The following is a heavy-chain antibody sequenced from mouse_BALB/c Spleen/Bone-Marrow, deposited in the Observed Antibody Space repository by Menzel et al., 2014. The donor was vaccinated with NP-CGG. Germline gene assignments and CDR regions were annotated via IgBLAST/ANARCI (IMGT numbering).Heavy chain of an antibody. D-gene: IGHD2-2*01. CDR3: ARWGYYYAMDY. V-gene: IGHV5-17*02. J-gene: IGHJ4*01. CDR2: ISSGSSNI. CDR1: GFTFSSFG. Sequence: VQLQQSGGGLVQPGGSRKLSCAASGFTFSSFGMHWVRRAPEKGLEWVAYISSGSSNINYADTVKGRFTISRDNLKNTLFLQMTSLRSEDTAMYYCARWGYYYAMDYWGQGTSVTVSS.